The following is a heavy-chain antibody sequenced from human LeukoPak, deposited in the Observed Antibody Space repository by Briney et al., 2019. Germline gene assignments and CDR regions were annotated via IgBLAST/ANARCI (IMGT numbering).Heavy chain of an antibody. J-gene: IGHJ4*02. CDR3: ARGWGDY. CDR1: GFTFSSFG. D-gene: IGHD7-27*01. Sequence: RVTLRLSCAASGFTFSSFGMSWVRQAPGKGLEWVSTISNSGSDTYYADSVKGRFTISRDNSKNTLFLQMTSLRADDTALYYCARGWGDYWGQGTLVTVSS. V-gene: IGHV3-23*01. CDR2: ISNSGSDT.